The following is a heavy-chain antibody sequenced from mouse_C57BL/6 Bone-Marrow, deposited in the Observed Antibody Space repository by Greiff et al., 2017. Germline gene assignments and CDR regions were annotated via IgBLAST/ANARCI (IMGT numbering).Heavy chain of an antibody. CDR2: IDPSDSYT. Sequence: QVQLKQPGAELVKPGASVKLSCKASGYTFTSYWMQWVKQRPGQGLEWIGEIDPSDSYTNYNQKFKGKATLTVDTSSSTAYMQLSSLTSEDSAVYYGAREKDYGSILDYWGQGTLVTVSA. J-gene: IGHJ3*01. CDR1: GYTFTSYW. D-gene: IGHD1-1*01. CDR3: AREKDYGSILDY. V-gene: IGHV1-50*01.